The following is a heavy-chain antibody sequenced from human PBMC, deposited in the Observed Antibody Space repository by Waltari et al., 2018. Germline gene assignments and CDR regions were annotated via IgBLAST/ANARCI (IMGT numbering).Heavy chain of an antibody. V-gene: IGHV4-34*01. Sequence: QVQLQQWGAGLLKPSETLSLTCAVYGGSFSGYYWSWIRQPPGKGLEWIGEINHSGSTNYNPSLKSRVTISVDTSKNQFSLKLSSVTAADTAVYYCARHSAGGRFDPWGQGTLVTVSS. CDR1: GGSFSGYY. D-gene: IGHD3-10*01. CDR3: ARHSAGGRFDP. CDR2: INHSGST. J-gene: IGHJ5*02.